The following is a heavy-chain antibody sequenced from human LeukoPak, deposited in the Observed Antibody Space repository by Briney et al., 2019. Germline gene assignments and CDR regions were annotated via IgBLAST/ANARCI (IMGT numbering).Heavy chain of an antibody. Sequence: SETLSLTCAISGGSISSSNWWTWVRQPPGKGLEWIGEIYVRGNTNYNPSLKSRVTISVDTSKNQFSLKLSSVTAADTAVYYCARHQGYCSSTSCYSNLFDYWGQGTLVTVSS. CDR3: ARHQGYCSSTSCYSNLFDY. CDR1: GGSISSSNW. CDR2: IYVRGNT. D-gene: IGHD2-2*02. V-gene: IGHV4-4*02. J-gene: IGHJ4*02.